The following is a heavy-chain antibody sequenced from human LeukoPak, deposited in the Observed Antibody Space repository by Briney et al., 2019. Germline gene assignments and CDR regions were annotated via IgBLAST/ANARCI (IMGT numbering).Heavy chain of an antibody. CDR2: ITTKANNYAT. D-gene: IGHD6-19*01. V-gene: IGHV3-73*01. J-gene: IGHJ4*02. CDR3: TTYRSGHY. CDR1: GFIFSGSY. Sequence: PGGALRLSCAASGFIFSGSYVHWGRQAFAKRLGWVDRITTKANNYATVYAASVKGRFTISRDDSENTAYLQMSSLETEDTAVYYCTTYRSGHYWGQGTLVTVSS.